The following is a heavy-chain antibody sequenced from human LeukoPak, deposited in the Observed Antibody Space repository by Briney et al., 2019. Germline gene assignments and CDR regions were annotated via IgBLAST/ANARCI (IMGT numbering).Heavy chain of an antibody. CDR3: AIVVPAADNYYGMDV. Sequence: GASVKVSCKASGYTFTSYGISWARQAPGQGLEWMGWISAYNGNTNYAQKLQGRVTMTTDTSTSTAYMELRSLRSDDTAVYYCAIVVPAADNYYGMDVWGQGTTVTVSS. CDR1: GYTFTSYG. D-gene: IGHD2-2*01. CDR2: ISAYNGNT. J-gene: IGHJ6*02. V-gene: IGHV1-18*01.